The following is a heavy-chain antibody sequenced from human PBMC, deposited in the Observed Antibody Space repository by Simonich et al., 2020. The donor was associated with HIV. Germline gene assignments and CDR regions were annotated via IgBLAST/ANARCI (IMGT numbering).Heavy chain of an antibody. V-gene: IGHV1-2*02. CDR2: INPKKGNT. Sequence: QVQLVQSGAEVKKPGASVKVSCKASGYTFTAYYMHWVRQAPGQGLEWMGEINPKKGNTNFEQKFQGRVSMIRDTSISTAFMELSSLRSDDTAVYYCARGPNTGGYDSFGGQGTLVTVSS. J-gene: IGHJ4*02. CDR1: GYTFTAYY. CDR3: ARGPNTGGYDSF. D-gene: IGHD5-12*01.